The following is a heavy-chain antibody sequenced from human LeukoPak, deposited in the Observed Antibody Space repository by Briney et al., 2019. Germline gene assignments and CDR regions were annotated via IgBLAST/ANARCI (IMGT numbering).Heavy chain of an antibody. Sequence: GGSLRLSCAASGFTFSNYAMSWVRRAPGKGLEWVSAITNSGGNTYYADSVKGRFTVSRDNSKNTVYLQVNSLRVEDTAIYYCGKESLMFAGLIVIDIWGQGTVVTVSS. CDR3: GKESLMFAGLIVIDI. CDR1: GFTFSNYA. V-gene: IGHV3-23*01. CDR2: ITNSGGNT. D-gene: IGHD3-16*02. J-gene: IGHJ3*02.